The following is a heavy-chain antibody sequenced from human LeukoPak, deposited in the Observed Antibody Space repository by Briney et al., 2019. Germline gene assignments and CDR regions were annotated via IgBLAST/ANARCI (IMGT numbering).Heavy chain of an antibody. V-gene: IGHV3-48*01. CDR3: AREGGSGYSVDY. CDR2: ISTSSVTM. Sequence: GGSLRLSCAASGFXFSTYSMHWVRQAPGKGLEWVSYISTSSVTMFYADSVRGRFTVSRDNGKNSLYLQMNSLRAEDTAVYYCAREGGSGYSVDYWGLGTLVTVSS. J-gene: IGHJ4*02. CDR1: GFXFSTYS. D-gene: IGHD3-22*01.